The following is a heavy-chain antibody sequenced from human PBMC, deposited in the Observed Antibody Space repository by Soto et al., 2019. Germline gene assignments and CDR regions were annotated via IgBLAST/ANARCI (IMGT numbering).Heavy chain of an antibody. CDR3: AKGGRQWLVTSDFNY. D-gene: IGHD6-19*01. CDR2: VSHDGGNT. V-gene: IGHV3-30*18. J-gene: IGHJ4*02. Sequence: VQLVESGGGVVQPGRSLRLSCAASGFTFSDYAMHWVRRAPGKGLEWVAVVSHDGGNTHYADSVKGRFTIARDSSKNTVPLEMTSLRAEDTAVYYCAKGGRQWLVTSDFNYWGQGALVTVSS. CDR1: GFTFSDYA.